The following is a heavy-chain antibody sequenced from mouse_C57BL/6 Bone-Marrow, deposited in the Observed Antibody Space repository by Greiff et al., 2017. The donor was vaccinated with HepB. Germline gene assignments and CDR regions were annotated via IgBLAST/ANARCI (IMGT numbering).Heavy chain of an antibody. CDR2: ISSGSSTI. Sequence: EVKVVESGGGLVKPGGSLKLSCAASGFTFSDYGMHWVRQAPEKGLEWVAYISSGSSTIYYADTVKGRFTISRDNAKNTLFLQMTSLRSEDTAMYYGARPDSSGRAWFAYWGQGTLVTVSA. J-gene: IGHJ3*01. CDR3: ARPDSSGRAWFAY. CDR1: GFTFSDYG. V-gene: IGHV5-17*01. D-gene: IGHD3-2*02.